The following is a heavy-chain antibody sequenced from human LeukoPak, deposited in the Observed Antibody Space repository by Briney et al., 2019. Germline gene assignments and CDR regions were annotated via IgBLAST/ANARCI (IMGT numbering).Heavy chain of an antibody. D-gene: IGHD3-10*01. Sequence: GGSLRLSCAASGFTFSSYAMSWVRQAPGKRPERVSAISGSGGSTYYADSVKGRFTISRDNSKNTLYLQMNSLRAEDTAVYYCAKDLWFGDPPRYWGQGTLVTVSS. CDR1: GFTFSSYA. J-gene: IGHJ4*02. CDR2: ISGSGGST. V-gene: IGHV3-23*01. CDR3: AKDLWFGDPPRY.